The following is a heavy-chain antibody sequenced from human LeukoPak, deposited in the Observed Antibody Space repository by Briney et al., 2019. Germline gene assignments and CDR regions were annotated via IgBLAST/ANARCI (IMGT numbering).Heavy chain of an antibody. D-gene: IGHD3-3*01. CDR2: ISGSGGST. Sequence: GGSLRLSCAASGFTFSSYAMSWVRQAPGKGLEWVSAISGSGGSTYYADSVKGRFTISRDNSKNTLYLQMNSLIAEDTAVYYCAKGYLTIFGVVIAPMGLDVWGQGTTVTVSS. V-gene: IGHV3-23*01. CDR3: AKGYLTIFGVVIAPMGLDV. CDR1: GFTFSSYA. J-gene: IGHJ6*02.